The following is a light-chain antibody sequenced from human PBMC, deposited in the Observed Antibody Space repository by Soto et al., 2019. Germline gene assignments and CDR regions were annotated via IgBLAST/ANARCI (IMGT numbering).Light chain of an antibody. CDR2: AAS. J-gene: IGKJ5*01. CDR3: QQLNSFPIT. V-gene: IGKV1-9*01. CDR1: QGISSY. Sequence: DIQLTQSPSFLSASVGDRVTITCRASQGISSYLAWYQQKPGKAPKLLIYAASTLQSGVPSRFSGSGSGTEFPLTISSLQPEDFATYSCQQLNSFPITFGQGTRLEIK.